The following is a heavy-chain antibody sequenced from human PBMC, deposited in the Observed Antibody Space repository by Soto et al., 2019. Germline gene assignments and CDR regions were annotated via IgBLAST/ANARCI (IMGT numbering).Heavy chain of an antibody. CDR2: IIPIFGAA. D-gene: IGHD2-2*01. CDR3: ASNKGPKGGIVVVPYYYGMDV. CDR1: GGTFSSYA. V-gene: IGHV1-69*13. Sequence: SVKVSCKASGGTFSSYAISWVRQAPGQGLEWMGGIIPIFGAANYAQKFQGRVTITADESTSTAYMELSSLRSEDTAVYYCASNKGPKGGIVVVPYYYGMDVWGQGTTVTVSS. J-gene: IGHJ6*02.